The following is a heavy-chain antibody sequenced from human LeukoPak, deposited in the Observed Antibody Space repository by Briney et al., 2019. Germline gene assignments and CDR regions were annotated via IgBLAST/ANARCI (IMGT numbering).Heavy chain of an antibody. D-gene: IGHD1-14*01. CDR1: GFTFISYI. V-gene: IGHV3-48*01. Sequence: PGGSLRLSCAVSGFTFISYIMNWVRQAPGKGLGWVSYISRYNRNITYAHSLNDRVTISRDNAKNSLYLQMNSLRAEGTAVYYCARAPRRHRGAFDIWGQGTMVRVSS. J-gene: IGHJ3*02. CDR3: ARAPRRHRGAFDI. CDR2: ISRYNRNI.